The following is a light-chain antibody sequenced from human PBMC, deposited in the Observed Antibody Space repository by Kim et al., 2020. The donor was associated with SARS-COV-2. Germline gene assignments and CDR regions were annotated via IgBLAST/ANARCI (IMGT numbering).Light chain of an antibody. Sequence: AAVGYRVTITCPESQDISNYLNWYQQKPGKAPKLLIYDASNLETGVPARFSGSGSGTDFTFTISSLQPEDIATYYCQQYDNLPITFGQGTRLEIK. CDR1: QDISNY. CDR3: QQYDNLPIT. J-gene: IGKJ5*01. CDR2: DAS. V-gene: IGKV1-33*01.